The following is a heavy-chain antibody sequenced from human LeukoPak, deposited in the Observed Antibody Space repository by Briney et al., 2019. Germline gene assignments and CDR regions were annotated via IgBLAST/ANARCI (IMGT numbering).Heavy chain of an antibody. CDR1: GYTFTSYY. CDR3: ARFRWSSGFCFYR. V-gene: IGHV1-46*01. CDR2: INPSGGST. D-gene: IGHD6-19*01. J-gene: IGHJ5*02. Sequence: GASVKVSCKASGYTFTSYYMHWVRQAPGQGLEWLGIINPSGGSTSYAQKVPGRVTMTTDTSTSTAYMELRSLRSDDTGVYYCARFRWSSGFCFYRWGHRVLVTVSS.